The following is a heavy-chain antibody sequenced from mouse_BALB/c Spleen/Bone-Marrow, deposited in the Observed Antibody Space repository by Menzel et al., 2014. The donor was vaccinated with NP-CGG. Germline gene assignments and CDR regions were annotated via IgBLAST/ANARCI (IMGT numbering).Heavy chain of an antibody. CDR2: ISNLAYSI. V-gene: IGHV5-15*02. CDR1: GFNFSDYG. D-gene: IGHD2-2*01. CDR3: TRDRGYDGGYYFDY. Sequence: EVNVVESGGGVVQPGGSRKLSCAASGFNFSDYGMAWVRLAPGKGPGWVAFISNLAYSIYYADTVTGRFTISRENAKNTLYLEMSSLRFEDTAMYYCTRDRGYDGGYYFDYWGQGTTLTVSS. J-gene: IGHJ2*01.